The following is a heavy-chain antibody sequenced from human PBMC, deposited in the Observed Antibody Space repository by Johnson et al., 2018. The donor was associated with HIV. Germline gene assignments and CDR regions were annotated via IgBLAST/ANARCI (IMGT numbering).Heavy chain of an antibody. V-gene: IGHV3-33*06. D-gene: IGHD2-21*01. Sequence: QVQLMESGGGVVQPGRSLRLSCAASGFTFSNFGMHWVRQAPGKGLEWVAVIWYDGNNKYYADSVKGRFTISRDNSKNTLYLQMNSLRAEDTAVYYCAKSYRDRSTLGAFDIWGQGTRVTVSS. CDR3: AKSYRDRSTLGAFDI. CDR2: IWYDGNNK. CDR1: GFTFSNFG. J-gene: IGHJ3*02.